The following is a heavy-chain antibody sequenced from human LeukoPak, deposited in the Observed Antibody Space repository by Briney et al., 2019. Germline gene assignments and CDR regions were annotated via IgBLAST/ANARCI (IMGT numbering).Heavy chain of an antibody. V-gene: IGHV1-18*01. CDR3: ARDRGSYCSGGSCYGPHIDY. J-gene: IGHJ4*02. CDR2: ISAYNGDT. D-gene: IGHD2-15*01. CDR1: GYTFTIHG. Sequence: GASVKVSCKASGYTFTIHGLSWVRQAPGQGLEWMVRISAYNGDTKYAQKIQGRVTMTTDTATSTAYMELMSLRSDDTAVYYCARDRGSYCSGGSCYGPHIDYWGQGTLVTASS.